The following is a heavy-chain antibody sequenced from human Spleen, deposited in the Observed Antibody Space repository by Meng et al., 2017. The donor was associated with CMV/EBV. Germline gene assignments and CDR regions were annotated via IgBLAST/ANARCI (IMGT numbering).Heavy chain of an antibody. Sequence: SGASINSRDFFWSWVRQPPGKGLEWIGYIYYSGATYYTPSLRSRVTMSVDTSKNQFFLRLSSVTAADTAVYHCARYSSSSGHNWFDPWGQGTLVTVSS. CDR1: GASINSRDFF. CDR3: ARYSSSSGHNWFDP. V-gene: IGHV4-30-4*08. CDR2: IYYSGAT. D-gene: IGHD6-6*01. J-gene: IGHJ5*02.